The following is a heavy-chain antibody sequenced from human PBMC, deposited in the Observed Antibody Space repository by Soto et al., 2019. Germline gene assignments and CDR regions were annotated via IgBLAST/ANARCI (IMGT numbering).Heavy chain of an antibody. Sequence: SETLSLTCAVYGGSFSGYYWSWIRQPPGKGLEWIGEINHSGRTNYNPSLKSRDTISVETSKNQFSQKLSSVNAEDTTVYNSTSGSPGRSNRYYYYGMDVWGQGTTVTVSS. J-gene: IGHJ6*02. V-gene: IGHV4-34*01. CDR2: INHSGRT. CDR3: TSGSPGRSNRYYYYGMDV. CDR1: GGSFSGYY. D-gene: IGHD4-4*01.